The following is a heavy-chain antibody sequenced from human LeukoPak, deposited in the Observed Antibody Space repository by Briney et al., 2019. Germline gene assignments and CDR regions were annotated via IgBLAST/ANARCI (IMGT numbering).Heavy chain of an antibody. CDR2: IDYSGST. D-gene: IGHD5-18*01. CDR3: ARVPDTAMVTFSFDY. J-gene: IGHJ4*02. CDR1: GGSISSSSYY. Sequence: SETLSLTCTVSGGSISSSSYYWGWIRQPPGKGLEWIGSIDYSGSTYYNPSLKSRVTISVETSKNPFSLKLSSVTAADTAVYYCARVPDTAMVTFSFDYWGQGTLVTVSS. V-gene: IGHV4-39*01.